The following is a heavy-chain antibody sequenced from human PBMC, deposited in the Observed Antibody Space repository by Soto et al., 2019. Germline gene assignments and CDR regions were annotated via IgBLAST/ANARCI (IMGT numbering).Heavy chain of an antibody. CDR2: VSHSGNTR. D-gene: IGHD2-21*01. CDR3: AREDRYQGAFDF. Sequence: PGGSLILSCVASGYSFSDYDINWVRQAPGKGLEWVAYVSHSGNTRSYADSVKGRFTISRDNVKNSVYLQMTSLRVDDMALYYCAREDRYQGAFDFWGQGALVTVSS. CDR1: GYSFSDYD. J-gene: IGHJ4*02. V-gene: IGHV3-48*03.